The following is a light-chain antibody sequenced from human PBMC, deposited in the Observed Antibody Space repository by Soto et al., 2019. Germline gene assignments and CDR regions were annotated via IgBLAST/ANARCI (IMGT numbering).Light chain of an antibody. CDR1: QSVSSN. Sequence: EIVMTQSPATLSVSPGERATISCRASQSVSSNLAWYQQKPCQAPRLLIYGASTRATGIPARFSGSGSGTEFTLTISSLQSEDFAVYYCQQYNNWPRTFGQGTKVEIK. V-gene: IGKV3-15*01. J-gene: IGKJ1*01. CDR2: GAS. CDR3: QQYNNWPRT.